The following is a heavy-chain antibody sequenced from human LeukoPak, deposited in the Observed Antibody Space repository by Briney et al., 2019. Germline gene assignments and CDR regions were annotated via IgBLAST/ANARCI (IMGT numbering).Heavy chain of an antibody. CDR1: GYTFTSYG. CDR3: AREGDWDGLGFSYYYYMDV. CDR2: ISAYNGNT. V-gene: IGHV1-18*01. J-gene: IGHJ6*03. Sequence: ASVKVSCKASGYTFTSYGISWVRQAPGQGLEWMGWISAYNGNTNYAQKLQGRVTMTTDTSTSTAYMELRSLRSDDTAVYYCAREGDWDGLGFSYYYYMDVWGKGTTVTVSS. D-gene: IGHD2-21*02.